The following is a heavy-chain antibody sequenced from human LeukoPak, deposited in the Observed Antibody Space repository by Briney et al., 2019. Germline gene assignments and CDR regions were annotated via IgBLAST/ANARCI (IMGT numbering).Heavy chain of an antibody. CDR3: ARANFLYCSSSTCLFDY. Sequence: ASVKVACKASVYTFTDYYMHWLRQAPGQGFEWMGWINPNDGDTNYAQKFQGRVTMTRDTSISTAQMEVSRLRSDDTAVYYCARANFLYCSSSTCLFDYWGQGTLVTVS. CDR2: INPNDGDT. V-gene: IGHV1-2*02. D-gene: IGHD2-2*01. CDR1: VYTFTDYY. J-gene: IGHJ4*02.